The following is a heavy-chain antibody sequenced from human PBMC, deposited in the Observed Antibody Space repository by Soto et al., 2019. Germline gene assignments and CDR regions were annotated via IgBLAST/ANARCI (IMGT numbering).Heavy chain of an antibody. D-gene: IGHD6-19*01. Sequence: SETLSLTCSVFGGSISHYYGSWIRQPPGKGLEWIGYVYYSGNTNYNPSLKSRVTISVDSSKNQFSLKLTSVTAADTAVYYCARVWNSSHTAWSGIWGQGTLVTVSS. CDR2: VYYSGNT. CDR3: ARVWNSSHTAWSGI. J-gene: IGHJ4*02. CDR1: GGSISHYY. V-gene: IGHV4-59*01.